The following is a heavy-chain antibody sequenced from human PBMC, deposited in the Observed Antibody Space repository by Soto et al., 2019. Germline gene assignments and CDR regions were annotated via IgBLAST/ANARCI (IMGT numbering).Heavy chain of an antibody. J-gene: IGHJ5*02. CDR3: GRGRGNPLLGWFDP. V-gene: IGHV4-31*03. CDR1: GGSISSGGYY. CDR2: IYHSGTT. Sequence: QVQLQESGPGLVKPSQTLSLTCTVSGGSISSGGYYWSWIRQHPGKGLEWIGYIYHSGTTYYNPSLKGRVSISVDTSKNPFSPKPTSVTAADPARYFWGRGRGNPLLGWFDPWGQGTLVTVSS. D-gene: IGHD2-2*01.